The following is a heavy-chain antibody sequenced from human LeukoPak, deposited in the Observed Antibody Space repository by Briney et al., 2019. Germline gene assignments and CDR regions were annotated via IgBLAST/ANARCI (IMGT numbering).Heavy chain of an antibody. CDR1: GYSFTGYY. V-gene: IGHV1-2*02. Sequence: ASVKVSCKASGYSFTGYYMHWMRQAPGQGLEWMGWINPKTGGRNNAHKFQGRVTMTRDTSISTAYMELSRLRSDDTALYYCATSALGADGFDIWGQGTMVTVSS. D-gene: IGHD3-16*01. CDR3: ATSALGADGFDI. CDR2: INPKTGGR. J-gene: IGHJ3*02.